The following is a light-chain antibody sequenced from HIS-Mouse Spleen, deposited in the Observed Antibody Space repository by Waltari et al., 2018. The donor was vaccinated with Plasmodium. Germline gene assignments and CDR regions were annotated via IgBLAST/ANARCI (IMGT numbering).Light chain of an antibody. CDR2: DAS. Sequence: EILLTQSPATLSLSPGESATLSCRASQRVSSYLAWYQQTPGQAPRLLIYDASNRATGIPARFSGSGSGTDFTLTISSLEPEDFAVYYCQQRSNWPRVLTFGGGTKVEIK. V-gene: IGKV3-11*01. J-gene: IGKJ4*01. CDR3: QQRSNWPRVLT. CDR1: QRVSSY.